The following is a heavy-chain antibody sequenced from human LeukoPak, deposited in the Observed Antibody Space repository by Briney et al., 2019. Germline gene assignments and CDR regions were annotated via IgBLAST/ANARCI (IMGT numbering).Heavy chain of an antibody. CDR1: GFTFSSYG. V-gene: IGHV3-33*06. Sequence: GGSLRLSCAASGFTFSSYGMHWVRQAPGKGLEWVAVIWYDGSNKYYADSVKGRFTISRDNSKNTLYLQMNSLRAEDTAVYYCAKEFAGWYGGFDYWGQGTLVTVSS. J-gene: IGHJ4*02. D-gene: IGHD6-19*01. CDR2: IWYDGSNK. CDR3: AKEFAGWYGGFDY.